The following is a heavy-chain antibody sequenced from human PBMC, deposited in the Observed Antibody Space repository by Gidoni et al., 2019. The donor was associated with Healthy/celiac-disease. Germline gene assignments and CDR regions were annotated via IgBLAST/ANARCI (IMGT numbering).Heavy chain of an antibody. Sequence: QVQLQQWGAGLLKPSGTLSPTCAVYGGSFSGYYWSWIRQPPGKGLEWIGEINHSGSTNYNPSLKSRVTISVDTSKNQFSLKLSSVTAADTAVYYCARTRDSSGWYSDYWGQGTLVTVSS. V-gene: IGHV4-34*01. CDR1: GGSFSGYY. J-gene: IGHJ4*02. CDR3: ARTRDSSGWYSDY. D-gene: IGHD6-19*01. CDR2: INHSGST.